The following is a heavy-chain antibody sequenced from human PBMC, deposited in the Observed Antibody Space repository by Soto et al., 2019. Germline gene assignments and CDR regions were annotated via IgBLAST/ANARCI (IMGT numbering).Heavy chain of an antibody. CDR2: IYYSGST. V-gene: IGHV4-39*01. D-gene: IGHD1-26*01. Sequence: SETLFLTCTVSGGSISSSSYYWGWIRQPPGKGLEWIGSIYYSGSTYYNPSLKSRVTISVDTSKNQFSLKLSSVTAADTAVYYCARLRIGNFDYWGQGTLVTVSS. CDR1: GGSISSSSYY. CDR3: ARLRIGNFDY. J-gene: IGHJ4*02.